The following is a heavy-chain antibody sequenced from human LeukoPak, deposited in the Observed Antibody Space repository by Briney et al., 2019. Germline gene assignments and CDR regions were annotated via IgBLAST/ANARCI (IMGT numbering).Heavy chain of an antibody. V-gene: IGHV3-21*01. CDR2: ISSSSSNI. CDR1: GFTFSSYS. D-gene: IGHD3-10*01. J-gene: IGHJ4*02. CDR3: ARGRGLPGPLDY. Sequence: GGSLRLSCAAPGFTFSSYSMHWVRQAPGKGLEWVSSISSSSSNIYYADSVKGRFTISRDNAKNSLYLQMNSLRAEDTAVYYCARGRGLPGPLDYWGQGTLVTVSS.